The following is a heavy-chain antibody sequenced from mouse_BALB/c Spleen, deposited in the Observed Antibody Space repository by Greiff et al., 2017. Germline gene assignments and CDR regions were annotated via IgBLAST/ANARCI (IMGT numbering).Heavy chain of an antibody. D-gene: IGHD2-1*01. Sequence: EVQVVESGGGLVKPGGSLKLSCAASGFTFSSYTMSWVRQTPEKRLEWVATISSGGSYTYYPDSVKGRFTISRDNAKNTLYLQMSSLKSEDTAMYYCTRDQDGNPGGFAYWGQGTLVTVSA. CDR3: TRDQDGNPGGFAY. V-gene: IGHV5-6-4*01. J-gene: IGHJ3*01. CDR2: ISSGGSYT. CDR1: GFTFSSYT.